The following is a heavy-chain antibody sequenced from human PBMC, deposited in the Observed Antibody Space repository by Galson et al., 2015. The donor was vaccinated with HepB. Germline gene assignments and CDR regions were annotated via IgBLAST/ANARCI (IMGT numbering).Heavy chain of an antibody. V-gene: IGHV3-21*01. CDR3: ARESYGYSGYDSPWSPGFFDY. D-gene: IGHD5-12*01. CDR2: ISSSSSYI. J-gene: IGHJ4*02. Sequence: SLRLSCAASGFTFSSYSMNWVRQAPGKGLEWVSSISSSSSYIYYADSVKGRFTISRDNAKNSLYLQMNSLRDADTAVYYCARESYGYSGYDSPWSPGFFDYWGQGTLVTVSS. CDR1: GFTFSSYS.